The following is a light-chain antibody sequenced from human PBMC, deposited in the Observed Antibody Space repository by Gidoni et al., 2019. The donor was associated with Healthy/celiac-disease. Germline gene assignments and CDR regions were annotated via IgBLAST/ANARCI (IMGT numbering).Light chain of an antibody. CDR1: QDISNY. V-gene: IGKV1-33*01. CDR3: QQYDKLPIT. Sequence: DIQMTQSPSSLSASVGDRVTITCQARQDISNYLNWYQQKPGKAPQLRIYDASNLETGVPSRFSGSGSGTDFTFTISSLQPEDIATYYCQQYDKLPITFGQXTRLEIK. CDR2: DAS. J-gene: IGKJ5*01.